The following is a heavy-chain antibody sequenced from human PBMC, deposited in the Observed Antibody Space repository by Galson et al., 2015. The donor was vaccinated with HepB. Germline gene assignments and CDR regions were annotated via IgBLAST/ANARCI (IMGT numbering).Heavy chain of an antibody. CDR1: GFTFNTYS. J-gene: IGHJ4*02. CDR3: AGGPWSTIVRGVSLFDF. D-gene: IGHD3-10*01. CDR2: ISSSSSYI. V-gene: IGHV3-21*06. Sequence: SLRLSCAASGFTFNTYSMNWVRQTPGKGLEWVSSISSSSSYIYYADSVKGRFTISRDNAKNSLYLQMNSLRVEDTAVYYCAGGPWSTIVRGVSLFDFWGQGTLVTVSS.